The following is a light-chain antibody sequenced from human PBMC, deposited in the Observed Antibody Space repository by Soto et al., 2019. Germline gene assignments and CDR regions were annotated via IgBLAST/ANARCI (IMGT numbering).Light chain of an antibody. CDR2: GAS. CDR3: LQTSNLTRT. CDR1: QDIGNF. Sequence: DIQMTQSPSSVSASVGDRFTISCRASQDIGNFLAWYQQTPGKAPRLLIHGASSLSREIPSRFSGGGTETHFPLTLSGLQPEDLATYFCLQTSNLTRTFG. J-gene: IGKJ2*01. V-gene: IGKV1-12*01.